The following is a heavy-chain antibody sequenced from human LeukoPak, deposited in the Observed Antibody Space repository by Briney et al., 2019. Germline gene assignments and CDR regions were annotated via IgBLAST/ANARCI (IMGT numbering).Heavy chain of an antibody. J-gene: IGHJ4*02. CDR1: GLTFSSYA. V-gene: IGHV3-23*01. D-gene: IGHD6-19*01. Sequence: GGSLRLSCVASGLTFSSYAMTWVRQAPSKGLEWVSTVGGGGDSTYYADSAKGRFTISRDNSKNTLSLQMDSLRVEDTAVYYCAKDRVAVAGTVRVFDCWGQGTLVTVSS. CDR3: AKDRVAVAGTVRVFDC. CDR2: VGGGGDST.